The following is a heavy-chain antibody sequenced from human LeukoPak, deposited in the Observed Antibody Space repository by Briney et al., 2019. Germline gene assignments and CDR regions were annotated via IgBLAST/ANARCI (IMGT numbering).Heavy chain of an antibody. V-gene: IGHV7-4-1*02. J-gene: IGHJ4*02. CDR2: INTNTGNP. CDR3: ARDRRFLEWLVGFDY. CDR1: GYTFTSYG. Sequence: ASVKVSCKASGYTFTSYGMNWVRQAPGQGLEWMGWINTNTGNPTYAQGFTGRFVFSLDTSVSTAYLQISSLKAEDTAVYYCARDRRFLEWLVGFDYWGQGTLVTVSS. D-gene: IGHD3-3*01.